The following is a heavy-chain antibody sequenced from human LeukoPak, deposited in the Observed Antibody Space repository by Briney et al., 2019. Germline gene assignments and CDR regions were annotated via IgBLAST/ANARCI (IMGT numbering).Heavy chain of an antibody. D-gene: IGHD6-13*01. CDR2: ISWNSGSI. J-gene: IGHJ3*02. CDR3: AKGRSGGLSSSWFSDAFDI. Sequence: GGSLRLSCAASGFTFDDYAMHWVRQAPGKGLEWVSGISWNSGSIGYADSVKGRFTISRDNAKNSLYLQMNSLRAEDTALYYRAKGRSGGLSSSWFSDAFDIWGQGTMVTVSS. CDR1: GFTFDDYA. V-gene: IGHV3-9*01.